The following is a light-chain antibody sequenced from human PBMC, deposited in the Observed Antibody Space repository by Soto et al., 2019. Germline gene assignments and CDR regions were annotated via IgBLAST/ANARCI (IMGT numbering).Light chain of an antibody. Sequence: DIQITHSPSTLSASVVERVTITCRASQSISSWLAWYQQKPGKAPKLLIYKASSLESGVPSRFSGSGSGREFTLTISSLQPDDFATYYCKQYNSYWKFGQGTKVDIK. CDR1: QSISSW. V-gene: IGKV1-5*03. CDR3: KQYNSYWK. J-gene: IGKJ1*01. CDR2: KAS.